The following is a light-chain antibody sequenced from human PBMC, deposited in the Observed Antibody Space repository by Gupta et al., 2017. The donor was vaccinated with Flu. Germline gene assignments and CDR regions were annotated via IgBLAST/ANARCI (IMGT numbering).Light chain of an antibody. CDR1: SSDVGTYKY. CDR3: HSYAGSNSWV. V-gene: IGLV2-8*01. CDR2: EVS. J-gene: IGLJ3*02. Sequence: SVTISCTGSSSDVGTYKYVSWYQQHPGKAHKLMIYEVSQRPAGVPDRFSGSKSGNTASLTVSGLQAEEEADYYCHSYAGSNSWVFGGGTKLTVL.